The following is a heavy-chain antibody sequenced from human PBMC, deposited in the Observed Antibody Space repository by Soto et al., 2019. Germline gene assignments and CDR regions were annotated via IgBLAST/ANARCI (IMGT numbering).Heavy chain of an antibody. CDR3: AKGAWLDY. Sequence: EVQLLESGGGLVQPGASLRLSCAASGFTFTTFDMSWARQAPGKGLEWVSVVRGRDGSTSYADSLKVRFTISKDSSKNTLYLQMNSLRAEDTALYYCAKGAWLDYWGQGTLVTVSS. CDR1: GFTFTTFD. CDR2: VRGRDGST. D-gene: IGHD5-12*01. V-gene: IGHV3-23*01. J-gene: IGHJ4*02.